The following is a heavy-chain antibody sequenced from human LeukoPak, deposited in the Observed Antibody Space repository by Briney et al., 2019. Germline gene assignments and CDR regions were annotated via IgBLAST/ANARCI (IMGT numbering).Heavy chain of an antibody. J-gene: IGHJ4*02. Sequence: SETLSLTCTVSGGSISSYYWSWIRQPPGKGLEWIGYIYYSGSTNYNPSLKSRVTISVDTSKNQFSLKLSSVTAADTAVYYWARNQGHEPAEFGYWGQGTLVTVSS. CDR3: ARNQGHEPAEFGY. CDR1: GGSISSYY. V-gene: IGHV4-59*01. CDR2: IYYSGST. D-gene: IGHD3-16*01.